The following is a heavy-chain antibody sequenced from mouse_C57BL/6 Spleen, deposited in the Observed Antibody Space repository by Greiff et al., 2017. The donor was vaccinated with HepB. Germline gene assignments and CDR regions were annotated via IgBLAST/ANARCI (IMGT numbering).Heavy chain of an antibody. CDR2: IDPSDSET. D-gene: IGHD2-4*01. V-gene: IGHV1-52*01. J-gene: IGHJ3*01. CDR1: GYTFTSYW. Sequence: QVQLQQPGAELVRPGSSVKLSCTASGYTFTSYWMHWVKQRPIQGLEWIGNIDPSDSETHYNQKFKDKATLTVDKSSSTAYMQLSSLTSEDSAVYYCAREGDYDVGRFGADWGPGTLVTVA. CDR3: AREGDYDVGRFGAD.